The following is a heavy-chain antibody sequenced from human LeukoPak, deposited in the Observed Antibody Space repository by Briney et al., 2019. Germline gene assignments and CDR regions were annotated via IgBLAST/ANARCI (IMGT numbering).Heavy chain of an antibody. CDR1: GFTFSSYA. CDR3: ARAGYDSSGYPYYFDY. J-gene: IGHJ4*02. D-gene: IGHD3-22*01. Sequence: GGSLRLSCAASGFTFSSYAMHWVRQAPGKGLEWVAVISYDGSNKYYADSVKGRFTISRDKSKNTLYLQMNSLRAEDTAVYYCARAGYDSSGYPYYFDYWGQGTLVTVSS. CDR2: ISYDGSNK. V-gene: IGHV3-30*04.